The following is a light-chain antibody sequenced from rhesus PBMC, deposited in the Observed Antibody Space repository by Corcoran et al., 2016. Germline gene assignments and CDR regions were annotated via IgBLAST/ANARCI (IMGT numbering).Light chain of an antibody. Sequence: EIVMTQSPATLSLSPGERATLSCRTSQSVSSSLAWYQQKPGQAPRLLIYGASRRATATPDRFSGSGSGTEFTLTISSLEPEDFAVYYCQQYSNWPHSFGQGTKVEIK. CDR1: QSVSSS. CDR3: QQYSNWPHS. V-gene: IGKV3-42*03. CDR2: GAS. J-gene: IGKJ2*01.